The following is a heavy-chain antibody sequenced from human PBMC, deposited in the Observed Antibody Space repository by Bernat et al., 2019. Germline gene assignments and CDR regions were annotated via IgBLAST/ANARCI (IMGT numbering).Heavy chain of an antibody. CDR1: GFTFSDSG. D-gene: IGHD3-16*01. CDR2: ISSDGENT. V-gene: IGHV3-23*01. CDR3: AKVSAPYFDY. J-gene: IGHJ4*02. Sequence: DVQLMESGGDLVQPGGSLRLSCAASGFTFSDSGMSWVRLPPGKGPEWVSTISSDGENTHYAGSVQGRFTISRDNSQSTLYLQMDSLRAEDAAIYYCAKVSAPYFDYWGQGALVTVSS.